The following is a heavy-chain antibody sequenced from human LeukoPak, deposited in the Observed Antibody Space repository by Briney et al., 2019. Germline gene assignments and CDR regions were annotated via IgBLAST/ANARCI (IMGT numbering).Heavy chain of an antibody. CDR2: INWNGGST. CDR3: ARAFKYSMSGYYFDY. Sequence: PGGSLRLSCTASGFTVSSNYMSWVRPAPGKGLEWVSGINWNGGSTGYADSVKGRFTISRDNAKKSLYLQMNSLRAEDTALYYCARAFKYSMSGYYFDYWGQGTLVTVSS. CDR1: GFTVSSNY. V-gene: IGHV3-20*04. J-gene: IGHJ4*02. D-gene: IGHD2-21*01.